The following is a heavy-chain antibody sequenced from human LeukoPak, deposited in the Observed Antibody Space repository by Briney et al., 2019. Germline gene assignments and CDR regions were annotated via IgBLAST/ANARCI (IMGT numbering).Heavy chain of an antibody. CDR1: GYTFTSYG. Sequence: ASVKVSCKASGYTFTSYGISWVRQAPGQALEWMGWISAYNGNTNYAQKLQGRVTMTTDTSTSTAYMELRSLRSDDTAVYYCARVVTMVRGKLKDFDYWGQGTLVTVSS. V-gene: IGHV1-18*01. D-gene: IGHD3-10*01. CDR3: ARVVTMVRGKLKDFDY. CDR2: ISAYNGNT. J-gene: IGHJ4*02.